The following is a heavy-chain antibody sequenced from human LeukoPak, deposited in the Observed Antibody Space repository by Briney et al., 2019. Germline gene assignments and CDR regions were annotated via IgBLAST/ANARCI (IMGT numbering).Heavy chain of an antibody. V-gene: IGHV3-48*02. CDR1: GFTLSSYS. D-gene: IGHD3-9*01. J-gene: IGHJ4*02. Sequence: GGSLRLSCAASGFTLSSYSMNWVRQAPGKGLEWISYISSVTTTIYYADSVKGRFTISRDSAKNSLNLQMNSLRDEDTAVYYCAKDSAYYWFDYWGQGTLVTVSS. CDR2: ISSVTTTI. CDR3: AKDSAYYWFDY.